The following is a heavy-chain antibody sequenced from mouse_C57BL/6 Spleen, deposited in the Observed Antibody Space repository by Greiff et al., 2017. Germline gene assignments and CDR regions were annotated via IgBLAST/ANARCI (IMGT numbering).Heavy chain of an antibody. CDR3: ANYYGSSEAWFAY. CDR1: GYSFTGYY. J-gene: IGHJ3*01. CDR2: INPSTGGT. Sequence: VQLQQSGPELVKPGASVKISCKASGYSFTGYYMNWVKQSPEKSLEWIGEINPSTGGTTYNQKFKAKATLTVDKSSSTAYMQLKSLTSEDSAVYYCANYYGSSEAWFAYWGQGTLVTVSA. V-gene: IGHV1-42*01. D-gene: IGHD1-1*01.